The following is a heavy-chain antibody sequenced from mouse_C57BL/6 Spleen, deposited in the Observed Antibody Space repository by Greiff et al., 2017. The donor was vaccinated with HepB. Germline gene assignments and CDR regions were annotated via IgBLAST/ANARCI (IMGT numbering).Heavy chain of an antibody. D-gene: IGHD1-1*01. Sequence: QVQLQQPGAELVKPGASVKMSCKASGYTFTSYWITWVKQRPGQGLEWIGDIYPGSGSTNYNEKFKSKATLTVDTSSSTAYMQLSSLTSEDSAVYYCARDTPRDYGSPYFDYWGQGTTLTVSS. CDR2: IYPGSGST. CDR1: GYTFTSYW. V-gene: IGHV1-55*01. J-gene: IGHJ2*01. CDR3: ARDTPRDYGSPYFDY.